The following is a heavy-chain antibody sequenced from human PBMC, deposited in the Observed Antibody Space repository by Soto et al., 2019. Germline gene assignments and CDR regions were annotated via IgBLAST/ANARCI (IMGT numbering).Heavy chain of an antibody. CDR3: ARGDATKIIVTTYYSLDV. CDR1: GGSFSNYG. V-gene: IGHV1-69*13. J-gene: IGHJ6*02. Sequence: SVKVSCKASGGSFSNYGISWVRQAPGQRHEWIGGIIPVFGTPHYAQKFQDRVTITPDESTSTVYMEVSSLTSDDTAVYYCARGDATKIIVTTYYSLDVWGQGTTVTVSS. D-gene: IGHD3-22*01. CDR2: IIPVFGTP.